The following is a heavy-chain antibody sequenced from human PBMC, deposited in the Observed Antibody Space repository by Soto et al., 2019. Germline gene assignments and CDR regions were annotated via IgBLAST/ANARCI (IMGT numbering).Heavy chain of an antibody. V-gene: IGHV1-24*01. Sequence: ASVKVSCKVSGYTLTELSMHWVRQAPGKGLEWMGGFDPEDGETIYAQKFQGRVTMTEDTSTDTAYMELSSLRSEDTAVYYCAAEGAAAGPGGYYYGMDVWGQGTTVTVSS. D-gene: IGHD6-13*01. CDR3: AAEGAAAGPGGYYYGMDV. J-gene: IGHJ6*02. CDR2: FDPEDGET. CDR1: GYTLTELS.